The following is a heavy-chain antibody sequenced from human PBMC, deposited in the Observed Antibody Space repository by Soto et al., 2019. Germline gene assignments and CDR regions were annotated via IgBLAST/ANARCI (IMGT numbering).Heavy chain of an antibody. CDR1: GYTFTSYY. D-gene: IGHD3-9*01. Sequence: ASVKVSCKASGYTFTSYYMHWVRQAPGQGLEWMGIINPSGGSTSYAQKFQGRVTMTRDTSTSTVYMELSSLRSEDTAVYYCARAYYDILTGYYPAFHYWGQGTLVTVSS. CDR3: ARAYYDILTGYYPAFHY. CDR2: INPSGGST. V-gene: IGHV1-46*01. J-gene: IGHJ4*02.